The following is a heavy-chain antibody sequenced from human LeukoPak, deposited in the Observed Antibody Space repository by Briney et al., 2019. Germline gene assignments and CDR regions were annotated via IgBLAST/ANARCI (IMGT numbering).Heavy chain of an antibody. CDR1: GFTFSSYG. J-gene: IGHJ3*02. Sequence: GGSLRLSCAASGFTFSSYGMHWVRQAPGKGLEWVAFIRCDGSNKYYADSVKGRFTISRDNSKNTLYLQMNSLRAEDTAVYYCAKGLRLYLDAFDIWGQGTMVTVSS. CDR3: AKGLRLYLDAFDI. CDR2: IRCDGSNK. V-gene: IGHV3-30*02. D-gene: IGHD2-8*01.